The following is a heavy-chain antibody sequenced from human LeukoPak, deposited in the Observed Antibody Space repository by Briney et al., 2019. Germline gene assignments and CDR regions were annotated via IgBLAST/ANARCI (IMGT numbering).Heavy chain of an antibody. V-gene: IGHV3-7*01. J-gene: IGHJ6*02. CDR1: GFTFGSYW. CDR3: ARGIESSSVGYYYYYYGMDV. CDR2: IKQDGSEK. Sequence: PGGSLRLSCAASGFTFGSYWVSWVRQAPGKGLEWVANIKQDGSEKYYVDSVKGRFTISRDNAKNSLYLQMNSLRAEDTAVYYCARGIESSSVGYYYYYYGMDVWGQGTTVTVSS. D-gene: IGHD6-6*01.